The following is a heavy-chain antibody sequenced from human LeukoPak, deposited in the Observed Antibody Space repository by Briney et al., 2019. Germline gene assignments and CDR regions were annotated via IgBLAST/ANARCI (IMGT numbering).Heavy chain of an antibody. D-gene: IGHD1-1*01. CDR3: ARGPTISETGYFDY. Sequence: SETLSLTCAVYGGSFSTYYWSWLRQSPGKGLEWIAEINHRGDTNYNPSVKSRVTISVDTSKNQFSLKVRSLTAADTAVYYCARGPTISETGYFDYWGQGTQVTVSS. CDR2: INHRGDT. CDR1: GGSFSTYY. V-gene: IGHV4-34*01. J-gene: IGHJ4*03.